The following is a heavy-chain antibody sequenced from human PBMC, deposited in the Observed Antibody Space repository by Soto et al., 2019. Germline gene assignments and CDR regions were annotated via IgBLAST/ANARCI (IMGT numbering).Heavy chain of an antibody. CDR2: INHSGST. J-gene: IGHJ3*02. V-gene: IGHV4-34*01. Sequence: QVQLQQWCAGLLKPSETLSLTCAAYGGSFSGYYWSWIRQPPGKGLEWIGEINHSGSTNYNPSLKSRVTISVDTSKNQFSLKLSSVTAADTAVYYCARRGLRYCSGGSCYPGAFDIWGQGTMVTVSS. D-gene: IGHD2-15*01. CDR3: ARRGLRYCSGGSCYPGAFDI. CDR1: GGSFSGYY.